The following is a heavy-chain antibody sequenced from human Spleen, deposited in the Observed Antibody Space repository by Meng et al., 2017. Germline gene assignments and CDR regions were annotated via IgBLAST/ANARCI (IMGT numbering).Heavy chain of an antibody. J-gene: IGHJ4*02. Sequence: QVQLQQWGAGLLKPSETLSLTCAVYGGSFRDYYWSWVRQPPGKGLEWIGDISHDGSTYYNPSLKSRVTISVDTSKNQFSLKMRSVTAADTAVFYCARVYRGASGSPLDYWGQGTLVTVSS. CDR2: ISHDGST. CDR1: GGSFRDYY. V-gene: IGHV4-34*01. D-gene: IGHD3-10*01. CDR3: ARVYRGASGSPLDY.